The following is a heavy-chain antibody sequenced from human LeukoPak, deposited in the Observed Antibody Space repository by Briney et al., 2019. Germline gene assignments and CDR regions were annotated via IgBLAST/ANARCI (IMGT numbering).Heavy chain of an antibody. CDR3: ARGHRFGESAHAFDI. V-gene: IGHV4-4*07. D-gene: IGHD3-10*01. Sequence: SETLSLTCTVSGGSISSYYWSWIRQPTGKGLEWIGRIYTSGSTNYNPSLKSRVTMSVDTSKNQFSLKLSSVTAADTAVYYCARGHRFGESAHAFDIWGQGTMVTVSS. CDR1: GGSISSYY. J-gene: IGHJ3*02. CDR2: IYTSGST.